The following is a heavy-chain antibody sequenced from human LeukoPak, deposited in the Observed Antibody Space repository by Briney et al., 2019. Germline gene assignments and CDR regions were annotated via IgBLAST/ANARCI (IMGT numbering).Heavy chain of an antibody. V-gene: IGHV1-3*01. J-gene: IGHJ4*02. D-gene: IGHD2-15*01. Sequence: ASVKVSCKASGYTFTSYAMHWVRQAPGQRLEWMGWINAGNGNTKYSQKFQGRVTMTRNTSISTAYMELSSLRSEDTAVYYCARGRRYCSGGSCRGGQYYFDYWGQGTLVTVSS. CDR2: INAGNGNT. CDR1: GYTFTSYA. CDR3: ARGRRYCSGGSCRGGQYYFDY.